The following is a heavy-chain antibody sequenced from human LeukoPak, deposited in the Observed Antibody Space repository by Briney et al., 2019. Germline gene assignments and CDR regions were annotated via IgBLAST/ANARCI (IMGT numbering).Heavy chain of an antibody. CDR3: ARVTTSGSYKFDN. CDR2: IYTSGST. CDR1: GFAVSSNY. Sequence: GGSLRLSCAASGFAVSSNYISWVRQAPGKGLEWVSLIYTSGSTYYADSVKGRFTISRDNSKNTLYLQMNSLRAEDTAVYYCARVTTSGSYKFDNWGQGTLVTVSS. V-gene: IGHV3-53*01. J-gene: IGHJ4*02. D-gene: IGHD3-10*01.